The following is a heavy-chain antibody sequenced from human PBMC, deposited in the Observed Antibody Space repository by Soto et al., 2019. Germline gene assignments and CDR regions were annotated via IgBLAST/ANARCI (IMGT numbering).Heavy chain of an antibody. V-gene: IGHV1-24*01. Sequence: ASVKVSCKVSGYTLTELSMHWVRQAPGKGLEWMGGFDPEDGETIYAQKFQGRVTMTEDTSTDTAYMELSSLRSEDTAVYYCATLRQLVGDNYYYYYGMDVWGQGTTVTVSS. CDR3: ATLRQLVGDNYYYYYGMDV. J-gene: IGHJ6*02. D-gene: IGHD6-6*01. CDR2: FDPEDGET. CDR1: GYTLTELS.